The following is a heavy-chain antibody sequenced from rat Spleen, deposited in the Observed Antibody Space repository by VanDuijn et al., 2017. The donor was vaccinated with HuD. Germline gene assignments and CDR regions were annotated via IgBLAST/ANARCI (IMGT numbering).Heavy chain of an antibody. V-gene: IGHV3-3*01. J-gene: IGHJ4*01. Sequence: VQLKESGPGLVQPSQTLSLTCTVSGFSLTTNSVHWVRQPPGKGLEWMGYINSAGSTNYNPSLKSRISITRDTSKNQFFLQVNSVNTEDTATYYCAKTTVAYYYVLDAWGQGASVTVSS. D-gene: IGHD1-3*01. CDR3: AKTTVAYYYVLDA. CDR1: GFSLTTNS. CDR2: INSAGST.